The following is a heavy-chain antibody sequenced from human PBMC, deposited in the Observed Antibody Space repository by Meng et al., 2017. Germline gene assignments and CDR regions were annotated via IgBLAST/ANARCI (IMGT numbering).Heavy chain of an antibody. CDR3: ARDDYSNYLPFDY. Sequence: QVHQGHEGTEVKKPGSSVKVTCKASVGTFNRYAFSWARQAPGQGLEWIGGIIPIFGTANYAQKFQGRVTITADESTSTAYMELSSLRSEDTAVYYCARDDYSNYLPFDYWGQGTLVTVSS. CDR1: VGTFNRYA. D-gene: IGHD4-11*01. V-gene: IGHV1-69*01. J-gene: IGHJ4*02. CDR2: IIPIFGTA.